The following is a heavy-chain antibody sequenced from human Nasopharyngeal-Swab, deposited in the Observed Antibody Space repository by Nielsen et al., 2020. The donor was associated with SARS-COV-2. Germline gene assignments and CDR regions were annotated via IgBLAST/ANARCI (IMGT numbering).Heavy chain of an antibody. CDR3: ARARGGLFRNDLNNWFDP. V-gene: IGHV4-61*01. D-gene: IGHD1-1*01. J-gene: IGHJ5*02. CDR1: GGSVSSGSYY. CDR2: IYSSGST. Sequence: AETLSLTCTVSGGSVSSGSYYWSWIRQPPGKGLEWIGDIYSSGSTNYNPSPQSRVTISVATSKNQFTPKLSPVTAAVTAVYYCARARGGLFRNDLNNWFDPWGQGTLVTVSS.